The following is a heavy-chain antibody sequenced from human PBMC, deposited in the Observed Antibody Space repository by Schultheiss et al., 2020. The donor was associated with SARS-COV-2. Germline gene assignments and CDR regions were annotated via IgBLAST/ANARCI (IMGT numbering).Heavy chain of an antibody. D-gene: IGHD6-19*01. CDR3: AKDFSWAVAGHDAFDI. J-gene: IGHJ3*02. V-gene: IGHV3-23*01. CDR1: GFTFSSYA. CDR2: ISGSGGST. Sequence: GGSRLSCAASGFTFSSYAMSWVRQAPGKGLEWVSAISGSGGSTYYADSVKGRFTISRDNSKNTLYLQMNSLRAEDTAVYYCAKDFSWAVAGHDAFDIWGQGTMVTVSS.